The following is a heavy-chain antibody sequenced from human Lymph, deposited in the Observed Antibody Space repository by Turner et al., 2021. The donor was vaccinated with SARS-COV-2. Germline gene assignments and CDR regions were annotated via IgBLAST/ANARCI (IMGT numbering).Heavy chain of an antibody. J-gene: IGHJ5*02. Sequence: QVPLVQSGAGVKTPAASVKVSCKASGYTFTSYDISWVRRATGQGLEWMGWMNPNSGYTGYEQKFQGRVTMTRNTSISTAYMELNSLTSDDTAVYYCAKGDGYPPNGLLDPWGQGTLVTVSS. CDR2: MNPNSGYT. D-gene: IGHD6-25*01. CDR1: GYTFTSYD. V-gene: IGHV1-8*01. CDR3: AKGDGYPPNGLLDP.